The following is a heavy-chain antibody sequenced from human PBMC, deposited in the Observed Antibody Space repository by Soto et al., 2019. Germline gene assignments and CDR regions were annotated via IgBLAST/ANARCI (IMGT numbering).Heavy chain of an antibody. Sequence: EVQLLESGGGLVQPGGSLRLSCAASGFTFSSYAMSWVRQAPGKGLEWVSAISGSAATTFYADSVKGRFTVSRDNSNKTLYLQMSRLRAQDTAVYYCARGPRFCIGDSCDYYIDVWGKGTRVTVSS. V-gene: IGHV3-23*01. CDR3: ARGPRFCIGDSCDYYIDV. J-gene: IGHJ6*03. D-gene: IGHD2-15*01. CDR2: ISGSAATT. CDR1: GFTFSSYA.